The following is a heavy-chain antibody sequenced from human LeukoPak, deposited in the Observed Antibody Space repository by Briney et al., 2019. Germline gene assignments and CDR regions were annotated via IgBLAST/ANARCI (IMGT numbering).Heavy chain of an antibody. Sequence: PSETLSLTCTVSGGSISSYYWSWIRQPPGKGLEWIGYIYYSGSTNYNPSLKSRVTISVDTSKNQSSLKLSSVTAADTAVYYRARSGIAVAGPDAFDIWGQGTMVTVSS. CDR2: IYYSGST. CDR1: GGSISSYY. D-gene: IGHD6-19*01. CDR3: ARSGIAVAGPDAFDI. J-gene: IGHJ3*02. V-gene: IGHV4-59*01.